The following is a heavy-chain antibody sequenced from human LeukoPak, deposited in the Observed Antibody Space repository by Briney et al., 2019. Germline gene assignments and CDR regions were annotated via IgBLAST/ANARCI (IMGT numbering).Heavy chain of an antibody. CDR3: ARSPAAASYYYYYMDV. Sequence: GGSLRLSCAASGFTFSSYWMSWVRQAPGKGLEWVANIKQDGSEKYYVDSVKGRFTISRDNAKNSLYLQMNSLRAEDTAVYYCARSPAAASYYYYYMDVWGKGTTVTVSS. D-gene: IGHD2-2*01. V-gene: IGHV3-7*01. CDR1: GFTFSSYW. CDR2: IKQDGSEK. J-gene: IGHJ6*03.